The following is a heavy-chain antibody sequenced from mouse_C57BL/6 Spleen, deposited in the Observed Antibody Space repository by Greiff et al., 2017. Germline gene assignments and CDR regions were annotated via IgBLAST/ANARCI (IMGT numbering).Heavy chain of an antibody. J-gene: IGHJ4*01. D-gene: IGHD1-1*01. CDR1: GYTFTSYW. Sequence: VQLQQPGAELVMPGASVKLSCKASGYTFTSYWMDWVKQRPGQGLEWIGEIDPSDSYTNYNQKFKGKSTLTVDKSSSTAYMQLSSLTSEDSAVYYCARKVAYYYAMDYWGQGTSVTVSS. V-gene: IGHV1-69*01. CDR3: ARKVAYYYAMDY. CDR2: IDPSDSYT.